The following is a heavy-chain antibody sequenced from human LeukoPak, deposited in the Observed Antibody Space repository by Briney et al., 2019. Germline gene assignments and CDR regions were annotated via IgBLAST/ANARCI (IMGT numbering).Heavy chain of an antibody. CDR1: GGTFSSYA. D-gene: IGHD3-16*01. Sequence: SVKVSCKASGGTFSSYAISWVRQAPGQGLEWMGGIIPIFGTANYAQKFQGRVTITADESTSTAYMELSSLRSEDTAVYYCAREARMITFGGALWYFDYWGQRTLVTVSS. V-gene: IGHV1-69*13. CDR3: AREARMITFGGALWYFDY. CDR2: IIPIFGTA. J-gene: IGHJ4*02.